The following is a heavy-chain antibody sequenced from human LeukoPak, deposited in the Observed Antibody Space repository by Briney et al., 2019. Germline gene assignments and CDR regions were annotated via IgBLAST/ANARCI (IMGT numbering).Heavy chain of an antibody. V-gene: IGHV3-30*18. CDR3: AKDLGEENNYFDY. J-gene: IGHJ4*02. Sequence: GRSLRLSCAASGFTFSIYGMHWVRQAPGKGLEWVAVISYDGSNKYYADSVKGRFTISRDNSKNTLYLQMNSLRAEDTAVYYCAKDLGEENNYFDYWGQGTLVTVSS. CDR2: ISYDGSNK. D-gene: IGHD3-16*01. CDR1: GFTFSIYG.